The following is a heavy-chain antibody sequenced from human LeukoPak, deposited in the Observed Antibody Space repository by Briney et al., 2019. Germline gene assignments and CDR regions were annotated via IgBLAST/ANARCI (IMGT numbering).Heavy chain of an antibody. CDR3: ARLDWGYWYFDL. Sequence: PSETLSLTCAVSGGSISSSNWWSWVRQPPGKGLEWIGEIYYSGSTNYNPSLKSRVTISVDKSKNQFSLKLSSVTAADTAVYYCARLDWGYWYFDLWGRGTLVTVSS. J-gene: IGHJ2*01. CDR2: IYYSGST. D-gene: IGHD3/OR15-3a*01. V-gene: IGHV4-4*02. CDR1: GGSISSSNW.